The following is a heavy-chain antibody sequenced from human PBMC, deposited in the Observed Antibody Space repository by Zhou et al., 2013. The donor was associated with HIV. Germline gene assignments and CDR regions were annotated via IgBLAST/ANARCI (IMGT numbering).Heavy chain of an antibody. CDR1: GGTFSSYA. V-gene: IGHV1-69*05. CDR2: IIPIFGTA. J-gene: IGHJ4*02. D-gene: IGHD2-21*02. Sequence: QVQLVQSGAEVKKPGSSVKVSCKASGGTFSSYAISWVRQAPGQGLEWMGGIIPIFGTANYAQKFQGRVTMTRDTSIGTAYLEVNRLTSDDTAVYYCARGYCGGDCFFDYWGQGTLVTVSS. CDR3: ARGYCGGDCFFDY.